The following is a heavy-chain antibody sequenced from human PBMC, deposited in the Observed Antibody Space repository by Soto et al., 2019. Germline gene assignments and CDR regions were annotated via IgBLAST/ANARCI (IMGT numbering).Heavy chain of an antibody. CDR1: GFTFSGSA. V-gene: IGHV3-73*02. CDR3: TRGYCGGGYCYVDH. Sequence: EVQLVESGGGLVQPGGSLKLSCAASGFTFSGSAMHWVRQASGKGLEWVGRIRDKGNSYATAYAASVKGRVTISRDDSKNTAYRQMNSLKSEDTAVYYCTRGYCGGGYCYVDHWGQGTLVTVSS. J-gene: IGHJ4*02. CDR2: IRDKGNSYAT. D-gene: IGHD2-15*01.